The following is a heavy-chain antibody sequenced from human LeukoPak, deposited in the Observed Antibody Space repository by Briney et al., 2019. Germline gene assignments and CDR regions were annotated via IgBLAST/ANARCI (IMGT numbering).Heavy chain of an antibody. CDR2: IYYSGST. Sequence: SSETLSLTCAVYGGSFSGYYWSWIRQPPGKGLEWIGYIYYSGSTNYNPSLKSRVTISVDTSKNQFSLKLSSVTAADTAVYYCARWDTANLFDYWGQGTLVTVSS. CDR3: ARWDTANLFDY. CDR1: GGSFSGYY. D-gene: IGHD5-18*01. V-gene: IGHV4-59*08. J-gene: IGHJ4*02.